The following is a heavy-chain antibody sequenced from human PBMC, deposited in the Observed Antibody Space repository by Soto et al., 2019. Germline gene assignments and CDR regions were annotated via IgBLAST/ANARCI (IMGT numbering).Heavy chain of an antibody. D-gene: IGHD3-10*01. Sequence: QVHLEQWGAGLLKPSETLSLSCGVSGGSFSENYWTWFRQPPGKGLEWIGEISPSGTTKYVPSLKSRVPISKDTSKNQFSLKVTSVTAAGTAVYFCATSFWFGTQPEIWGQGTLVTVSS. CDR3: ATSFWFGTQPEI. CDR1: GGSFSENY. V-gene: IGHV4-34*01. CDR2: ISPSGTT. J-gene: IGHJ1*01.